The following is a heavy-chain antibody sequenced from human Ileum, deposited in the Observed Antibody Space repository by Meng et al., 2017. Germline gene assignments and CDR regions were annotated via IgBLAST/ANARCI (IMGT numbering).Heavy chain of an antibody. CDR2: MYFSGST. V-gene: IGHV4-61*01. J-gene: IGHJ4*02. Sequence: QGQLQESGPGLVRPSATLSLTCTISGGSVNTGSYYWSWIRQPPGKGLEWIGYMYFSGSTKYNASLKSRVSISVDTSKKQFSLNLTSVTAADTAVYYCARGHYDKYFDSWGQGTLVTVSS. CDR3: ARGHYDKYFDS. D-gene: IGHD3-22*01. CDR1: GGSVNTGSYY.